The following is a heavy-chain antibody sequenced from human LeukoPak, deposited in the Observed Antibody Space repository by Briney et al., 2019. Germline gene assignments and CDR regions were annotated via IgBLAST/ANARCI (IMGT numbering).Heavy chain of an antibody. D-gene: IGHD3-10*01. CDR1: GGSISSGGYS. V-gene: IGHV4-30-2*01. CDR2: IYHSGST. J-gene: IGHJ4*02. CDR3: ARDRVGYSDY. Sequence: PSQTLSLTCAVSGGSISSGGYSWSWVRQPPGKGLEWIGYIYHSGSTYYNPSLKSRVTISVDRSKNQFSLKLSSVTAADTAVYYCARDRVGYSDYWGQGTLVTVSS.